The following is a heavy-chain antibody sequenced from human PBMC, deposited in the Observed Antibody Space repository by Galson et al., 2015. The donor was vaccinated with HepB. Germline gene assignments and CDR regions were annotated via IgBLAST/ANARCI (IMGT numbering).Heavy chain of an antibody. CDR2: IRRSSAYI. CDR3: ARAPEDS. J-gene: IGHJ4*02. CDR1: GFSFGSYS. Sequence: SLRPSCAASGFSFGSYSLNWVRQAPGKGLEWVTSIRRSSAYIYYADYMKGRITISRDKTNNSRYLQMNSLTVEDPAMYYRARAPEDSWGQGTLVTVSS. V-gene: IGHV3-21*01.